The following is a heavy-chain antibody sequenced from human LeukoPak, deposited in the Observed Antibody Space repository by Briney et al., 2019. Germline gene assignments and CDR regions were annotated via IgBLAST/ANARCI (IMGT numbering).Heavy chain of an antibody. CDR1: GFTFSSYA. V-gene: IGHV3-23*01. CDR3: ARGVDTAMVPDY. D-gene: IGHD5-18*01. J-gene: IGHJ4*02. CDR2: ISGSGGST. Sequence: GGSLRLSCAASGFTFSSYAMSWVRQAPGKGLEWVSAISGSGGSTYYADSVKGRFTISRDNAKNSLYLQMNSLRAEDTAVYYCARGVDTAMVPDYWGQGTLVTASS.